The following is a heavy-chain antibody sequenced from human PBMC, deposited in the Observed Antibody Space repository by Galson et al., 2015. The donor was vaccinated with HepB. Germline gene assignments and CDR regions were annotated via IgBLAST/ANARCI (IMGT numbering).Heavy chain of an antibody. CDR1: GFTFSNAW. CDR3: TTESPGKWAFDI. CDR2: IKSKTDGGTT. D-gene: IGHD1-26*01. V-gene: IGHV3-15*07. Sequence: SLRLSCAASGFTFSNAWMNWVRQAPGKGLEWVGRIKSKTDGGTTDYAAPVKGRFTIPRDDSKNTLYLQMNSLNTEDTAVYYCTTESPGKWAFDIWGQGTMVTVSS. J-gene: IGHJ3*02.